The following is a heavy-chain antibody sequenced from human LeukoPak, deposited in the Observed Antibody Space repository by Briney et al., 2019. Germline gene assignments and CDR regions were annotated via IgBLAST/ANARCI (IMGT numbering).Heavy chain of an antibody. Sequence: SQTLSLTCTVSGGSISSGAYFWSWIRQHPGKGLEWIGFIYYSGTTYYNPSLKSRVTLSKDTSKNHFSLTLSSVTAADTAVYYCARAHGSGGDYFDHWGQGTLDTVSS. V-gene: IGHV4-31*03. CDR3: ARAHGSGGDYFDH. CDR1: GGSISSGAYF. J-gene: IGHJ4*02. CDR2: IYYSGTT. D-gene: IGHD5-12*01.